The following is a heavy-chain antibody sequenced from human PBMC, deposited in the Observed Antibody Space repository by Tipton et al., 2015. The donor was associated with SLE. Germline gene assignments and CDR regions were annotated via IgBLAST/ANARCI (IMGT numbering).Heavy chain of an antibody. J-gene: IGHJ5*02. D-gene: IGHD2/OR15-2a*01. V-gene: IGHV4-34*01. CDR3: ARGVMWTGLGGS. Sequence: LRLSCAVYGGSFSGYYWSWIRQPPGKGPEWIGEVNDSGSTIYNPSLQSRVTISADTSKSQFSLRLTSVTAADTSVYYCARGVMWTGLGGSWGQGTLVTVSS. CDR1: GGSFSGYY. CDR2: VNDSGST.